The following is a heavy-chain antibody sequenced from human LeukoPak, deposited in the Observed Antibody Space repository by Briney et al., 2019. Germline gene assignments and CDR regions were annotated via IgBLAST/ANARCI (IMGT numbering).Heavy chain of an antibody. Sequence: PGGSLRLSCAASGFTFSHTWMTWVRQAPGKGLEWVSVIYSGGSTYYADSVKGRFTISRHNSKNTLYLQMNSLRAEDTAVYYCARSPVTKPLDTLDIVVVPAAIVNFYGMDVWGQGTTVTVSS. CDR3: ARSPVTKPLDTLDIVVVPAAIVNFYGMDV. J-gene: IGHJ6*02. CDR2: IYSGGST. V-gene: IGHV3-53*04. CDR1: GFTFSHTW. D-gene: IGHD2-2*01.